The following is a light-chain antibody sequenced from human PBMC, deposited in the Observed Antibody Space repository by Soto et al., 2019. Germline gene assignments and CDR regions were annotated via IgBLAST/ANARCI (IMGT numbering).Light chain of an antibody. Sequence: QSVLTQPPSTSGTPGQRVTISCSGSSSNIGNNIVNWYQQLPGTAPKLLIHTNNQRPSGVPSRFSGSKSGTSASLAISGLPSGDEGDFYCAAWDDSLVGWVFGGGTKLTVL. CDR1: SSNIGNNI. CDR2: TNN. CDR3: AAWDDSLVGWV. V-gene: IGLV1-44*01. J-gene: IGLJ3*02.